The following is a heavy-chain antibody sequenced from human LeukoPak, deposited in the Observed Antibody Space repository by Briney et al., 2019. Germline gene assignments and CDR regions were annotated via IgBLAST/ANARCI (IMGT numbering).Heavy chain of an antibody. CDR3: ARDVVTMIVVNRGAFDI. D-gene: IGHD3-22*01. Sequence: PSETLSLTCTVSGGSISSGSYYWSWIRQPAGKGLEWIGRIYTSGSTNYNPSLKSRVTISVDTSKNQFSLKLSSVTAADTAVYYCARDVVTMIVVNRGAFDIWGQGTMVTVSS. J-gene: IGHJ3*02. CDR1: GGSISSGSYY. V-gene: IGHV4-61*02. CDR2: IYTSGST.